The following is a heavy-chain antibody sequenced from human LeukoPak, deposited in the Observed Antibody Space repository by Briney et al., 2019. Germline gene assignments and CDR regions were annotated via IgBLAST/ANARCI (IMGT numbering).Heavy chain of an antibody. J-gene: IGHJ4*02. D-gene: IGHD5-18*01. CDR3: TGYSYGSGGMY. CDR1: GGSISSSSYY. Sequence: SETLSLTCTVSGGSISSSSYYWGWIRQPPGKGLEWIGSIYYSGSTYYNPSLKSRVTISVDTSKNQFSLKLSSATAADTAVYYCTGYSYGSGGMYWGQGTLVTVSS. CDR2: IYYSGST. V-gene: IGHV4-39*07.